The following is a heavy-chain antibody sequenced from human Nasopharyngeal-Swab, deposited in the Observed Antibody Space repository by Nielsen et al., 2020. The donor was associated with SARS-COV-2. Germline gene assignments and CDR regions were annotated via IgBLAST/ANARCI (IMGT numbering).Heavy chain of an antibody. V-gene: IGHV1-2*06. Sequence: ASVKVSCKASGYTFTGYYMHWARQAPGQGLEWMGRINPNSGGTNYAQKFQGRVTMTRDTSISTAYMELSRLRSDDTAVYYCARDPPPEAWIQLWGDYYYGMDVWGQGTTVTVSS. CDR1: GYTFTGYY. CDR3: ARDPPPEAWIQLWGDYYYGMDV. CDR2: INPNSGGT. J-gene: IGHJ6*02. D-gene: IGHD5-18*01.